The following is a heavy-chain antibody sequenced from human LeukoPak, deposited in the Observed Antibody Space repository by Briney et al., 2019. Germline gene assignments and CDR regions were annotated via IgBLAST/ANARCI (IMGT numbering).Heavy chain of an antibody. CDR2: IKEDGSEK. Sequence: PGGSLRLSCAGSGFTFSSFWMSWVRQAPGKRLEWVANIKEDGSEKYYIDSVKGRFTISRDNAKMSLDLQMNSLRAEDTALYYCATTGHSSSWYYFDYWGRGTLVTASS. J-gene: IGHJ4*02. CDR3: ATTGHSSSWYYFDY. CDR1: GFTFSSFW. D-gene: IGHD6-13*01. V-gene: IGHV3-7*01.